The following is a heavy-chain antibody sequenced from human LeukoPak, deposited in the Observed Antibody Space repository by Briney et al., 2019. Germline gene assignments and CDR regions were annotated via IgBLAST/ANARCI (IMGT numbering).Heavy chain of an antibody. V-gene: IGHV3-23*01. CDR1: GFTFSSYS. Sequence: GGSLRLSCAASGFTFSSYSMSWVRQAPGKGLEWVSAISGSGGSTYYADSVKGRFTISRDNAKNTLYLQMNSLRAEDTAVYYCARAPRCSGGSCPTYYFDYWGQGTLVTVSS. CDR2: ISGSGGST. CDR3: ARAPRCSGGSCPTYYFDY. J-gene: IGHJ4*02. D-gene: IGHD2-15*01.